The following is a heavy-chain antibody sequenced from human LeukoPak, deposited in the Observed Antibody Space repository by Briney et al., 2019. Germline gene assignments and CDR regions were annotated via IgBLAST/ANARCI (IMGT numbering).Heavy chain of an antibody. J-gene: IGHJ6*02. CDR1: GFTFSSYG. D-gene: IGHD6-19*01. V-gene: IGHV3-30*02. Sequence: GGSLRLSCAASGFTFSSYGMHWVRQAPGKGLEWVAFIRYDGSNKYYADSVKGRFTISRDNSKNTLYLQMNSLRAEDTAVYYCAKDEAAAGPYSSGWYYYYGMDVWGQGTTVTVSS. CDR2: IRYDGSNK. CDR3: AKDEAAAGPYSSGWYYYYGMDV.